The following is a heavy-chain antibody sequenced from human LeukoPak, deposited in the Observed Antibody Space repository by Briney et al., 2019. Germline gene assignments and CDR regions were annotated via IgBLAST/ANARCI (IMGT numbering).Heavy chain of an antibody. CDR2: INGDGSLN. J-gene: IGHJ4*02. Sequence: GGSLRLSCAVSGFTVSGNYMSWVRQAPGKGLEWVANINGDGSLNGHVASVKGRFTISRDNAKNSVYLQMISLRDEDTAVYYCTRDRAYGALDYWGQGTLVTVSS. V-gene: IGHV3-7*01. CDR3: TRDRAYGALDY. D-gene: IGHD4/OR15-4a*01. CDR1: GFTVSGNY.